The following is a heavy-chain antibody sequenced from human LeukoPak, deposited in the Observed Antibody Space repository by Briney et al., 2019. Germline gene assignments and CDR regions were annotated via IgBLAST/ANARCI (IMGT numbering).Heavy chain of an antibody. CDR3: ARGRWGSGYYFDY. J-gene: IGHJ4*02. CDR1: GFTVSSNY. CDR2: IKQDGTDK. V-gene: IGHV3-7*01. Sequence: GGSLRLSCAASGFTVSSNYMTWVRQAPGKRLEYVANIKQDGTDKYYVGSVKGRFTISRDNAKNSLYLQMSSLRAEDTAAYYCARGRWGSGYYFDYWGQGTLVTVSS. D-gene: IGHD6-25*01.